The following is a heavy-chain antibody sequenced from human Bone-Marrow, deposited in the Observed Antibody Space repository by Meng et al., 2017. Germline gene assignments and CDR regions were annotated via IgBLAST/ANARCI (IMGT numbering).Heavy chain of an antibody. Sequence: GESLKISCAASGFTVSSNYMSWVRQAPGKGLEWVSVIYSGGSTYYADSVKGRFTISRHNSKNTLYLQMNSLRAEDTAVYYCARGGDYYDSSGYEANYGMDVWGQATTATVSS. J-gene: IGHJ6*02. CDR3: ARGGDYYDSSGYEANYGMDV. V-gene: IGHV3-53*04. D-gene: IGHD3-22*01. CDR2: IYSGGST. CDR1: GFTVSSNY.